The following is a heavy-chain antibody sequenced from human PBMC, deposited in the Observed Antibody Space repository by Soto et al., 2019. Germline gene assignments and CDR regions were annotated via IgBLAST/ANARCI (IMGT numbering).Heavy chain of an antibody. CDR2: IIPIFGTA. D-gene: IGHD2-15*01. Sequence: QVQLVQSGAEVKKPGSSVKVSCKASGGTFSSYAISWVRQAPGQGLEWMGGIIPIFGTANYAKKFQGRVTITVDKYTSTAYMELSGLRSEETAVYCCARGRDIGSWGWTELDYWGQGTLVTVSS. V-gene: IGHV1-69*06. CDR3: ARGRDIGSWGWTELDY. CDR1: GGTFSSYA. J-gene: IGHJ4*02.